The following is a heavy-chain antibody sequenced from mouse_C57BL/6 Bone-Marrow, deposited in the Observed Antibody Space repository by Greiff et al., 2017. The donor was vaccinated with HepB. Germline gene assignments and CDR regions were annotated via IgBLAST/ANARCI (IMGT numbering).Heavy chain of an antibody. D-gene: IGHD4-1*01. CDR2: IRSKSNNYAT. Sequence: EVQVVESGGGLVQPKGSLKLSCAASGFSFNTYAMNWVRQAPGKGLEWVARIRSKSNNYATYYADSVKDRFTISRDDSESMLYLQMNNLKTEDTAMYYCVSALTWTSFSFDYWGQGTTLTVSS. CDR3: VSALTWTSFSFDY. CDR1: GFSFNTYA. J-gene: IGHJ2*01. V-gene: IGHV10-1*01.